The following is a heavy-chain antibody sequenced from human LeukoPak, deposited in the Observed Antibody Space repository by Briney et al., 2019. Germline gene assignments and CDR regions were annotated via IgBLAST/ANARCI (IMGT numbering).Heavy chain of an antibody. CDR1: GGSISSYY. J-gene: IGHJ4*02. CDR2: IYYSGST. CDR3: ASAPYDSSGYYFTGFDY. V-gene: IGHV4-59*01. D-gene: IGHD3-22*01. Sequence: SETLSLTCTVSGGSISSYYWSWIRQPPGKGPEWIGCIYYSGSTNYDPSLKSRVTISVDTSKNQFSLKLSSVTAADTAVYYCASAPYDSSGYYFTGFDYWGQGTLVTVSS.